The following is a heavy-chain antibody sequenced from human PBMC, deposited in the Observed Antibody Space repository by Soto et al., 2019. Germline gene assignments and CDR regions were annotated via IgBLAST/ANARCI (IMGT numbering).Heavy chain of an antibody. CDR1: GFTFSTSY. J-gene: IGHJ6*02. CDR3: ARDLAPRDYYYYYGMDV. Sequence: GWSLRLSCAASGFTFSTSYMTWVRQAPGKGLEWVSSISSSSSYIHYADSVKGRFTISRDNAKNSLYLQMNSLRAEDTAVYYCARDLAPRDYYYYYGMDVWGQGTTVTVSS. V-gene: IGHV3-21*01. CDR2: ISSSSSYI.